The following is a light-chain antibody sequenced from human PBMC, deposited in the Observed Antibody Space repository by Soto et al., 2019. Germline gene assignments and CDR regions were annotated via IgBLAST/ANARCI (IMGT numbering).Light chain of an antibody. V-gene: IGLV2-14*01. CDR3: SSSTTSSTL. CDR1: SSDVGGYNF. J-gene: IGLJ1*01. Sequence: QSALTQPASVSGSPGQSITISCTGTSSDVGGYNFVSWYQQHPGKAPKVVISEVSNRPSGVSNRFSGSKSDNTASLTISRLQAEDGADYYCSSSTTSSTLFGTGTKLTVL. CDR2: EVS.